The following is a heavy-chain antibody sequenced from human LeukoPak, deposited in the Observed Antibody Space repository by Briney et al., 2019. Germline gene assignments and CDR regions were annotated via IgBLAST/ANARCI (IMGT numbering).Heavy chain of an antibody. CDR2: ISYSGSTI. D-gene: IGHD6-13*01. V-gene: IGHV3-11*01. Sequence: GGSLRLSCAASGFTFSDYYMSWIRQAPGKGLEGVSYISYSGSTIYYADSVKGRFTISRDDAKSLLYLQMNSLRAEDTAVYYCARDIAAAGLFFDYWGQGTLVTVSS. CDR3: ARDIAAAGLFFDY. CDR1: GFTFSDYY. J-gene: IGHJ4*02.